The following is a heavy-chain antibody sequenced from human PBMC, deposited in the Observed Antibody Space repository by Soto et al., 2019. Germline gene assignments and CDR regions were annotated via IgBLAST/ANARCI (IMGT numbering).Heavy chain of an antibody. CDR3: VTGLRSASLDF. D-gene: IGHD1-26*01. CDR1: GFTFTNAW. V-gene: IGHV3-15*01. CDR2: LKGKADGGTI. Sequence: EVPLVESGGGLVKPGGSLRLSCVASGFTFTNAWMTWVRQAPGKGLEWAGRLKGKADGGTINYAAPVKGRFTISRDDSKNTVYLEMNSLKTEDTAVYYCVTGLRSASLDFWGQGTLVTVSS. J-gene: IGHJ4*02.